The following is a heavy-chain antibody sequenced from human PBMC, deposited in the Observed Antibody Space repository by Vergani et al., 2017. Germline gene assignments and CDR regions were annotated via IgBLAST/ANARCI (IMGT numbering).Heavy chain of an antibody. J-gene: IGHJ4*02. V-gene: IGHV4-59*01. D-gene: IGHD2-21*01. CDR1: GDSMNTYY. Sequence: QVQLQESGPELVKPSETLSLTCSVSGDSMNTYYWTWIRQPPGKGLEWIGYIYDSGDTKYNPSLKSRVTMSLDTSKNQFSLNLYSVTAADTAVYYCARGALWWLRQIDSWGQGTLVTVSS. CDR3: ARGALWWLRQIDS. CDR2: IYDSGDT.